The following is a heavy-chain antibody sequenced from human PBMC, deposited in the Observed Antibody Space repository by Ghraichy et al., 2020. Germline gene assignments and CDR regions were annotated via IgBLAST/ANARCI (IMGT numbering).Heavy chain of an antibody. Sequence: GGSRRLSCAASGFTFSSYSMNWVRQAPGKGLEWVSYISSSSSTIYYADSVKGRFTISRDNAKNSLYLQMNSLRDEDTAVYYCARTGCSSTSCYNYYYGMDVWGQGTTVTVSS. J-gene: IGHJ6*02. V-gene: IGHV3-48*02. D-gene: IGHD2-2*02. CDR3: ARTGCSSTSCYNYYYGMDV. CDR1: GFTFSSYS. CDR2: ISSSSSTI.